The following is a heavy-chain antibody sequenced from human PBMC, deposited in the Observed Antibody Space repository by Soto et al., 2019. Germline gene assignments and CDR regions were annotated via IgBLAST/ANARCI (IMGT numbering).Heavy chain of an antibody. CDR1: GESFRGYY. CDR2: VNHSGST. V-gene: IGHV4-34*02. Sequence: QVQLQQWGAGLLRPSETLSLSCAVYGESFRGYYWTWIRQPPGKGLEWIGEVNHSGSTNYNPSLKRRVTISVDTSKNQFSLKLNSMTAADTAVYYCARGEGGFQYWGQGTLVIVSS. CDR3: ARGEGGFQY. J-gene: IGHJ1*01.